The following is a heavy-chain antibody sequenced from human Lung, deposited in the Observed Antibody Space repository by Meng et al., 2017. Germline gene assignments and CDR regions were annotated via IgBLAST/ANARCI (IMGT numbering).Heavy chain of an antibody. J-gene: IGHJ4*02. CDR2: IDPKSGDT. Sequence: QVGLVQAGAEVRKPGASVKVSCKPSGYKFPDYWLHWVRRAPGQGLEWMGRIDPKSGDTHYAQRFQGRVTMTGDTSISTAYMELSGLRSDDTAMYYCARDEDISAAGKLFGDYWGQGTLVTVSS. CDR1: GYKFPDYW. V-gene: IGHV1-2*06. D-gene: IGHD6-13*01. CDR3: ARDEDISAAGKLFGDY.